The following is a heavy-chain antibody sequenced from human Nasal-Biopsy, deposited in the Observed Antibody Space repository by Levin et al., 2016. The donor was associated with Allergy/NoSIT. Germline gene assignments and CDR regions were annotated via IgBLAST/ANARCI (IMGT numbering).Heavy chain of an antibody. CDR3: AREVLSDEYFDY. CDR2: MSEGGLT. Sequence: SETLSLTCTVSGDSVNNNHWGWIRQPPGKGLEWIGYMSEGGLTSYNPSLSSRITMSRDTSKRQFSLKLSSVTAADTAVYYCAREVLSDEYFDYWGQGTLVTVSS. D-gene: IGHD1-26*01. J-gene: IGHJ4*02. CDR1: GDSVNNNH. V-gene: IGHV4-59*04.